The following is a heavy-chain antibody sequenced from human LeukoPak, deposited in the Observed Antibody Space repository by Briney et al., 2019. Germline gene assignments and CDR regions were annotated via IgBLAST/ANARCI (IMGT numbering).Heavy chain of an antibody. Sequence: GGSLRLSCAASGFTVSSNYMSWVRQAPGKGLEWVSVIYSGGSTYYADSVKGRFTISRDNSKNTLYLQMNSLRAEDTAVYYCARGEAYCGGDCFGYWGQGTLVTVSS. CDR3: ARGEAYCGGDCFGY. J-gene: IGHJ4*02. V-gene: IGHV3-66*01. D-gene: IGHD2-21*01. CDR1: GFTVSSNY. CDR2: IYSGGST.